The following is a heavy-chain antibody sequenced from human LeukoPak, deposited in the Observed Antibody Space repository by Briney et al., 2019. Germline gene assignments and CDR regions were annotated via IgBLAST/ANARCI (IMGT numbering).Heavy chain of an antibody. CDR2: ISGSACST. D-gene: IGHD2-15*01. J-gene: IGHJ4*02. Sequence: GGSLRLSCAASGFTFSSYGMSWVRPQAPGKGLEWGSAISGSACSTYYADSVKGRFTISRDNSKNTLYLQMNSLRAEDTAVYYCAKDHLYCSGGSCYGDYWGQGTLVTVSS. CDR3: AKDHLYCSGGSCYGDY. CDR1: GFTFSSYG. V-gene: IGHV3-23*01.